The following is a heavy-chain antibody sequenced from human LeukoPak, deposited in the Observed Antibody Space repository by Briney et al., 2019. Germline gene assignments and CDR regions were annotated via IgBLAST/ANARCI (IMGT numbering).Heavy chain of an antibody. CDR1: GGTFSSYA. Sequence: SVKVSCKASGGTFSSYAISWVRQAPGQGLEWMGGIIPIFGTANYAQKFQGRVTITTDESTSTPYMELSSLRSEDTAVYYCATGPYDYVWGSYRKASGYYYYMDVWGKGTTVTVSS. CDR3: ATGPYDYVWGSYRKASGYYYYMDV. J-gene: IGHJ6*03. D-gene: IGHD3-16*02. CDR2: IIPIFGTA. V-gene: IGHV1-69*05.